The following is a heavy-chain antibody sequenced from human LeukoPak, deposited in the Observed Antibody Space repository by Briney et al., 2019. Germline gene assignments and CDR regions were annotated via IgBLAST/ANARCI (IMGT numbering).Heavy chain of an antibody. CDR3: ARTNNNWNYEGWFDP. Sequence: SETLSLTCTVSGGSISSGDYYWSWIRQPPGKGLEWIGYIYYSGSTYYNPSLKSRVTISVDTSKNQFSLKLSSVTAADTAVYYCARTNNNWNYEGWFDPWGQGTLVTVSS. V-gene: IGHV4-30-4*08. J-gene: IGHJ5*02. CDR2: IYYSGST. CDR1: GGSISSGDYY. D-gene: IGHD1-7*01.